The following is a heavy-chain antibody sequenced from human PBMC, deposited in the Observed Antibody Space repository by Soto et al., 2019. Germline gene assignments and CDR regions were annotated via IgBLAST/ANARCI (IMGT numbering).Heavy chain of an antibody. CDR1: GGSFSGYY. CDR2: INHSGNN. CDR3: GRRRVTVYQSRYFDL. V-gene: IGHV4-34*01. J-gene: IGHJ2*01. Sequence: PSETQSLISGVYGGSFSGYYWSRIRQPPGKGLEWIGEINHSGNNNYNQSLKRRVTISVDTPKNQFSLKLSSVTAAATVVYYCGRRRVTVYQSRYFDLW. D-gene: IGHD3-9*01.